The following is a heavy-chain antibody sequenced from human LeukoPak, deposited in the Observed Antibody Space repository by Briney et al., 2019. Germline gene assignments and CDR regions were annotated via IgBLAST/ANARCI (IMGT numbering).Heavy chain of an antibody. CDR2: IIPIFGTA. Sequence: SVKVSCKASGGTFSSYAISWLRQAPGQGLEWMGRIIPIFGTANYAQKFQGRVTITTDESTSTAYMELSSLRSEDTAVYYCARVDQWLVPGAFDIWGQGTMVTVSS. CDR1: GGTFSSYA. V-gene: IGHV1-69*05. CDR3: ARVDQWLVPGAFDI. J-gene: IGHJ3*02. D-gene: IGHD6-19*01.